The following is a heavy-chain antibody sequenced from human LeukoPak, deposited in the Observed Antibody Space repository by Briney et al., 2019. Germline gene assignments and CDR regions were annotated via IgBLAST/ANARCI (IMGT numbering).Heavy chain of an antibody. CDR3: ATAVVLAATKLFYYYYSTDV. D-gene: IGHD2-2*01. CDR1: GGTFSSYA. V-gene: IGHV1-69*05. CDR2: IIRIFGTA. Sequence: ASVKVSCKASGGTFSSYAISWLRQSPGQGLERGGGIIRIFGTAIFVQKFQSRVTITTDASSRTAYMKLSSLRSEDTAVYYCATAVVLAATKLFYYYYSTDVWGTGDPGTASS. J-gene: IGHJ6*03.